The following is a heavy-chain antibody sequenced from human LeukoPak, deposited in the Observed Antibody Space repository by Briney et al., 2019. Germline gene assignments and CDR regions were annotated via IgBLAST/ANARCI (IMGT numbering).Heavy chain of an antibody. CDR3: AKDTSIGKYCTNGVCSPFDY. CDR2: ISGNSGTT. V-gene: IGHV3-23*01. D-gene: IGHD2-8*01. CDR1: GFTFSPYT. J-gene: IGHJ4*02. Sequence: GGSLRLSCAASGFTFSPYTMSWIRQAPGKGLEWVSVISGNSGTTYYADSVKGRFTISRDNSKNTLFLQMSSLRPEDTAVYYCAKDTSIGKYCTNGVCSPFDYWGQGTLVTVSS.